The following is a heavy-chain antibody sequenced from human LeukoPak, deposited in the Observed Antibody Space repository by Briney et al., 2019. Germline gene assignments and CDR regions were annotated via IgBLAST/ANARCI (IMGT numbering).Heavy chain of an antibody. J-gene: IGHJ4*02. V-gene: IGHV3-30*03. Sequence: GRSLRLSCAASGFFFRSYAMHWVRQAPGKGLEWVAVISYDGSNKFYADSVKGRFTISRDNSKNTLYLQMNSLRAEDTAVYFCARGLYIVVVTALDSWGQGTLVTVSS. CDR3: ARGLYIVVVTALDS. CDR1: GFFFRSYA. CDR2: ISYDGSNK. D-gene: IGHD2-21*02.